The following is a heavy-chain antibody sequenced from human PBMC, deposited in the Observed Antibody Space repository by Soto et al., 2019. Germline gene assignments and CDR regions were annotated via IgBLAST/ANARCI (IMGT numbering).Heavy chain of an antibody. CDR3: ASARVAARYGLDV. CDR2: ISDSGTDI. CDR1: AFSFSNYE. J-gene: IGHJ6*02. V-gene: IGHV3-48*03. D-gene: IGHD6-6*01. Sequence: GGSLRLSGEASAFSFSNYEMKWVRQAPGKGLEWLSYISDSGTDIYYADSVKGRFTISRDNSKNSLYLQMNSLTAEDTAVYYCASARVAARYGLDVWGPGTTVTVSS.